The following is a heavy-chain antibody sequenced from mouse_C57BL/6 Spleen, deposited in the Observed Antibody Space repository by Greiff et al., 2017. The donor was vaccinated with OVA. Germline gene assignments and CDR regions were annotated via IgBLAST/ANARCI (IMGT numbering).Heavy chain of an antibody. V-gene: IGHV6-3*01. CDR2: IRLKSDNYAT. Sequence: EVQGVESGGGLVQPGGSMKLSCVASGFTFSNYWMNWVRQSPEKGLEWVAQIRLKSDNYATHYAESVKGRFTISRDDSKSSVYLQMNNLRAEDTGIYYCTENYGSSYGAMDYWGQGTSVTVSS. CDR1: GFTFSNYW. CDR3: TENYGSSYGAMDY. J-gene: IGHJ4*01. D-gene: IGHD1-1*01.